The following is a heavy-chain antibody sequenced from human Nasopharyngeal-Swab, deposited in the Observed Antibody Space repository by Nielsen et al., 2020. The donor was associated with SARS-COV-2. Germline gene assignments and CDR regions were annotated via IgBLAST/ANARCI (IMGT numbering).Heavy chain of an antibody. CDR1: GFTFSSYW. D-gene: IGHD3-3*01. CDR3: ARESGLRFFDYYYYYYMDV. V-gene: IGHV3-7*01. J-gene: IGHJ6*03. CDR2: IKQDGSEK. Sequence: GGSLRLSCAASGFTFSSYWMSWVRQAPGKGLAWVANIKQDGSEKYYVDSVKGRFTISRDNAKNSLYLQMNSLRAEDTAVYYCARESGLRFFDYYYYYYMDVWGKGTTVTVSS.